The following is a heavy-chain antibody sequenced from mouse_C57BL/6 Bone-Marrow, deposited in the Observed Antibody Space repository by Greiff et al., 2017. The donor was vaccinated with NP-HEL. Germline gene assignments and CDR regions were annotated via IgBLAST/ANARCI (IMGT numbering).Heavy chain of an antibody. CDR3: ARSDYYGSSWFAY. V-gene: IGHV1-55*01. CDR1: GYTFTSYW. J-gene: IGHJ3*01. D-gene: IGHD1-1*01. Sequence: QVQLQQPGAELVKPGASVKMSCKASGYTFTSYWITWLKQRPGQGLEWIGDIYPGRGSTNYNEKFKCEATLTVDTSSSPAYMQLSSLTSEDSAVYYCARSDYYGSSWFAYWGQGTLVTVSA. CDR2: IYPGRGST.